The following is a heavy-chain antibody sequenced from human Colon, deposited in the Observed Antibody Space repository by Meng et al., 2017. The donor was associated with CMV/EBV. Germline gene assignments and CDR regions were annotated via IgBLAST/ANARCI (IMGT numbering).Heavy chain of an antibody. CDR2: INPNSGGT. CDR3: ARGYQLTEGDDWFDP. J-gene: IGHJ5*02. D-gene: IGHD2-2*01. Sequence: VSVKVSCKASGYTFTGYYMHWVRQAPGQGLEWMGWINPNSGGTNYAQKFQGRVTMTRDTSISTAYMELSRLRSDDTAVYYCARGYQLTEGDDWFDPWGQGTLVTVSS. CDR1: GYTFTGYY. V-gene: IGHV1-2*02.